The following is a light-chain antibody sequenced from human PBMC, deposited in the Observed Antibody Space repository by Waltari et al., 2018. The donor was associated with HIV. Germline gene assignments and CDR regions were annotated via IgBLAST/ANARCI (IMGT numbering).Light chain of an antibody. Sequence: QSVLTKPPSASATPGQQLTISCSETMSNIGINTVSWYHHLPGTAPKFFIYSNNQRPSGVPVRFYGSKSGSSVSLAISVLQSEYEVDYYCAAWDDSLYGWVFGGG. J-gene: IGLJ3*02. CDR1: MSNIGINT. V-gene: IGLV1-44*01. CDR3: AAWDDSLYGWV. CDR2: SNN.